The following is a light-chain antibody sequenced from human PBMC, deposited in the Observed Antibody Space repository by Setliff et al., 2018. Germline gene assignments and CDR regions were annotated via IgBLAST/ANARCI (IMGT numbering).Light chain of an antibody. CDR2: EVS. V-gene: IGLV2-14*01. J-gene: IGLJ1*01. CDR1: SSDVGYYNY. Sequence: QSALTQPASVSGSPGQSITISCTGTSSDVGYYNYVSWYQQHPGEAPQLKIYEVSNRPSGVSDRFTGSKSGNTASLTISGLQAGDEADYYRSSHSSTGTYVFGTGTKVTVL. CDR3: SSHSSTGTYV.